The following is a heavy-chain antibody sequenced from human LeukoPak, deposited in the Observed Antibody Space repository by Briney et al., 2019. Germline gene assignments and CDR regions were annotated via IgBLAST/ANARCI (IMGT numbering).Heavy chain of an antibody. CDR1: GGSFSGYY. J-gene: IGHJ4*02. Sequence: SSETLSLTCAVYGGSFSGYYWSWIRQPPGKGLEWIGEINHSGSTNYNPSLKSRVTISVGTSKNQFSLKLSSVTAADTAVYYCARASYPGLFFDYWGQGTLVTVSS. D-gene: IGHD3-16*01. V-gene: IGHV4-34*01. CDR3: ARASYPGLFFDY. CDR2: INHSGST.